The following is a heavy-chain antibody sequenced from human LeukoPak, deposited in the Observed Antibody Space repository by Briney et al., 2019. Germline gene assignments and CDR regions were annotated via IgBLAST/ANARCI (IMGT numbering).Heavy chain of an antibody. D-gene: IGHD3-22*01. CDR3: VKDMEYFYDSSDYSPYYSYYMDV. Sequence: GGSLRLSCAASGFTFSSHAMSWVRQAPGKGLAWVSAISGRGANTYYADSVKGRFTISRDNSKNTLYLQMNSLRAEDTAIYYCVKDMEYFYDSSDYSPYYSYYMDVWGKGTTVTVSS. CDR2: ISGRGANT. V-gene: IGHV3-23*01. J-gene: IGHJ6*03. CDR1: GFTFSSHA.